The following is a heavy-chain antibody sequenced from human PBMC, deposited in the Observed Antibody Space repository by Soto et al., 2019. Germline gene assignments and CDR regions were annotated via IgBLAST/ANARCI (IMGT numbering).Heavy chain of an antibody. CDR3: ARDSKPILWFGRKDAFDI. Sequence: QVQLVESGGGVVQPGRSLRLSCAASGFTFSSYGMHWVRQAPGKGLEWVAVIWYDGSNKYYADSVKGRFTISRDNSKNTLYLQMNSLRAEDTAVYYCARDSKPILWFGRKDAFDIWGQGTMVTVSS. CDR2: IWYDGSNK. D-gene: IGHD3-10*01. V-gene: IGHV3-33*01. CDR1: GFTFSSYG. J-gene: IGHJ3*02.